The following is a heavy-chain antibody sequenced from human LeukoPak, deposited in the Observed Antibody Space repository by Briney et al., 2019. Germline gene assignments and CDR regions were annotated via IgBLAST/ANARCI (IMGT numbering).Heavy chain of an antibody. V-gene: IGHV1-69*04. CDR2: IIPIFGIA. Sequence: GASVKVSCKASGGTFSSYAISWVRQAPGQGLEWMGRIIPIFGIANYAQKFQGRVTITADKSTSTAYMELSSLRSEDTAVYYCARDGGAWEPLPPDYWGQGTLVTVSS. CDR1: GGTFSSYA. CDR3: ARDGGAWEPLPPDY. D-gene: IGHD1-26*01. J-gene: IGHJ4*02.